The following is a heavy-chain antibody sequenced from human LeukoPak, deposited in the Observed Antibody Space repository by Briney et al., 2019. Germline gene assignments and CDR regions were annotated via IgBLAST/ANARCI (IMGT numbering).Heavy chain of an antibody. D-gene: IGHD6-19*01. CDR1: GFTFSSYG. V-gene: IGHV3-30*18. CDR3: AKRRSGWHFDY. Sequence: GGSLRLSCAASGFTFSSYGMHWVRQAPGKGLEWVAGISYDGSNKYYADSVKGRFTISRDNSKNTLYLQMNSLRAEDTAVYYCAKRRSGWHFDYWGQGTLVTVSS. J-gene: IGHJ4*02. CDR2: ISYDGSNK.